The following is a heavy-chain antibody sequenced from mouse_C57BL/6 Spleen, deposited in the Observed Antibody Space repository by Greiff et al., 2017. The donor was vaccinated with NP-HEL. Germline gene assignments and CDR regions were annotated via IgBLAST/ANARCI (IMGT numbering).Heavy chain of an antibody. CDR2: IYPGSGST. Sequence: QVQLQQPGAELVKPGASVKMSCKASGYTFTSYWITWVKQRPGQGLEWIGDIYPGSGSTNYNEKFKSKATLTVDTSSSTAYLQLSSLTSEDSAVYYCAREGLGYDGPDFDYWGQGTTLTVSS. D-gene: IGHD2-2*01. CDR1: GYTFTSYW. J-gene: IGHJ2*01. V-gene: IGHV1-55*01. CDR3: AREGLGYDGPDFDY.